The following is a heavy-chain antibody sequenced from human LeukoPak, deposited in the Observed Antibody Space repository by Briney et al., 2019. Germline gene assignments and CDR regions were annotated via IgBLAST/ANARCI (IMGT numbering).Heavy chain of an antibody. CDR2: ISYDGSNK. D-gene: IGHD1-26*01. Sequence: GGSLRLSCAASGFTFSSYGMHWVRQAPGKGLEWVAVISYDGSNKYYADSVKGRFTISRDNSKNTLYLQMNSLRAEDTAVYYCAGNAGIVGVPFDPWGQGTLVTVSS. CDR1: GFTFSSYG. J-gene: IGHJ5*02. CDR3: AGNAGIVGVPFDP. V-gene: IGHV3-30*03.